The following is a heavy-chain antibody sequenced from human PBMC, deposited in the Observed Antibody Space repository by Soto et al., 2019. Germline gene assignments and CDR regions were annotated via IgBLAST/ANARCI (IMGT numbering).Heavy chain of an antibody. Sequence: EVQLLESGGGLVQPGGSLRLSCAASGFTFRTYGMSWVRQAPGKGLEWVSAITGGDGDTFYADSAKGRFTISRDNSKNTLDLQMNNLRAEDTAVYYCAKAVGMATRAFDFWGQGTLVTVSS. CDR1: GFTFRTYG. V-gene: IGHV3-23*01. CDR2: ITGGDGDT. D-gene: IGHD2-21*01. CDR3: AKAVGMATRAFDF. J-gene: IGHJ4*02.